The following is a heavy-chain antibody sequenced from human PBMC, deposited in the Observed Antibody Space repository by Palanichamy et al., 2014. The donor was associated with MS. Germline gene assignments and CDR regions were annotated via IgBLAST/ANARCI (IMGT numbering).Heavy chain of an antibody. Sequence: RYPISWVRQAPGQGPEWMGGIIPVFGKANYAQKFRARVTITADKSTSTAYMELSSLRFEDTAVYYCARDKDVVPVPPAFEEEEWKVVDHYYYGLDVWGQGTTVTVSS. CDR2: IIPVFGKA. V-gene: IGHV1-69*06. CDR3: ARDKDVVPVPPAFEEEEWKVVDHYYYGLDV. J-gene: IGHJ6*02. CDR1: RYP. D-gene: IGHD2-2*01.